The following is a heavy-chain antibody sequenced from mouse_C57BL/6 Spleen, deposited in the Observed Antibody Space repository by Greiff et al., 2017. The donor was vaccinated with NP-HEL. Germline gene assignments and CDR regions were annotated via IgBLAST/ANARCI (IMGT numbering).Heavy chain of an antibody. D-gene: IGHD1-1*01. CDR3: ARFYYYGSSPAGFAY. Sequence: VKLMESGPGLVQPSQSLSITCTVSGFSLTSYGVHWVRQSPGKGLEWLGVIWSGGSTDYNAAFISRLSISKDNSKSQVFFKMNSLQADDTAIYYCARFYYYGSSPAGFAYWGQGTLVTVSA. CDR1: GFSLTSYG. J-gene: IGHJ3*01. V-gene: IGHV2-2*01. CDR2: IWSGGST.